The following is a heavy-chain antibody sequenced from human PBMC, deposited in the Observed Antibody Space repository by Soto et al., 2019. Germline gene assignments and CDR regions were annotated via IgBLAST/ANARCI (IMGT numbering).Heavy chain of an antibody. J-gene: IGHJ4*02. V-gene: IGHV1-69*13. CDR3: AMQLAQNFDY. CDR1: GGTFSSYA. Sequence: AASVKVSCKASGGTFSSYAISWVRQAPGQGLEWMGGIIPIFGTANYAQRFQGRVTITADESTSTAYMELSSLRSEDTAVYYCAMQLAQNFDYWGQGTLVTVSS. D-gene: IGHD6-13*01. CDR2: IIPIFGTA.